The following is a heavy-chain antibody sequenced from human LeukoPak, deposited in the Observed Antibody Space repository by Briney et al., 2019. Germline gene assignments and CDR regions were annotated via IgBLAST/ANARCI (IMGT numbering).Heavy chain of an antibody. CDR3: ARVAAAGTFSGRMDV. CDR2: IIPIFGTA. J-gene: IGHJ6*04. V-gene: IGHV1-69*13. Sequence: ASVKVSCKASGGTFSSYAISWVRQALGQGLEWMGGIIPIFGTANYAQKFQGRVTITADESTSTAYMELSSLRSEDTAVYHCARVAAAGTFSGRMDVWGKGTTVTVSS. CDR1: GGTFSSYA. D-gene: IGHD6-13*01.